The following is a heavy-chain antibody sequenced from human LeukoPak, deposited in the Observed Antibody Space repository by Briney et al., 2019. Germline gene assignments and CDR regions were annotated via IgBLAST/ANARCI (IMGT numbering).Heavy chain of an antibody. Sequence: PSETLSLTCTVSGDSISSSYWSWIRQPPGKGLEWIAYIHYSGGTNYNPSLKSRVTILVDTSKNQFSLNLTSVTAADTAVYYCARHTYDNNAYSYFDYWGQGAPVTVSS. J-gene: IGHJ4*02. V-gene: IGHV4-59*08. D-gene: IGHD3-22*01. CDR3: ARHTYDNNAYSYFDY. CDR1: GDSISSSY. CDR2: IHYSGGT.